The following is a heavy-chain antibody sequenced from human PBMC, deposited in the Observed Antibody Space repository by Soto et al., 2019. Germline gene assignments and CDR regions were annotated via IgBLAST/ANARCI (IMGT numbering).Heavy chain of an antibody. J-gene: IGHJ5*02. V-gene: IGHV2-26*01. CDR3: ALIKDCSRTDFFLAPFHP. CDR1: GLSLSNAKLG. CDR2: IFSNDDK. Sequence: QVTLKESGPVLVKPTETLTLTCTVSGLSLSNAKLGVSWIRQPPGKALEWLAHIFSNDDKSYSTSLDRRLTISQDTHKSQVVLTMNNLEPVDSGTYYRALIKDCSRTDFFLAPFHPWGQGTLVTVSS. D-gene: IGHD2-2*01.